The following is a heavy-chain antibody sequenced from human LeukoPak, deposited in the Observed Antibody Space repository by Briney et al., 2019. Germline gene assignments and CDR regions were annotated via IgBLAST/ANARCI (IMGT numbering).Heavy chain of an antibody. V-gene: IGHV3-23*01. CDR3: ARLYYYNSSGYGSIPC. D-gene: IGHD3-22*01. CDR1: GFTFNTYA. Sequence: GGSLRLSCAASGFTFNTYAMSWVRQAPGKGLEWVSTISDSGGSTYYADSVKGRFTISRDNSKNTLYLQMNGLRAEDTAVYYCARLYYYNSSGYGSIPCWGQGPLVTVSS. CDR2: ISDSGGST. J-gene: IGHJ4*02.